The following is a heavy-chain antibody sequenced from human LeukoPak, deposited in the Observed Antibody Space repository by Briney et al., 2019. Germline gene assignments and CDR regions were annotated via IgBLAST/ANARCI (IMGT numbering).Heavy chain of an antibody. CDR2: LRCRGGNP. V-gene: IGHV3-23*01. D-gene: IGHD3-16*01. CDR3: ASGLIPVDY. CDR1: GFTLSSLP. Sequence: GGSLRLPRAPSGFTLSSLPMSWVRPAPGKGLVWVSALRCRGGNPYYADSVKGRLTSTRDNAKYTLYPQMNSLRAEDTAVYYCASGLIPVDYWGQGTLVTVSS. J-gene: IGHJ4*02.